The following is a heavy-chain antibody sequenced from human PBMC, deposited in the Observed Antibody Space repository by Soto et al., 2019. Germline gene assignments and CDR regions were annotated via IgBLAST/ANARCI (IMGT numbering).Heavy chain of an antibody. CDR3: ARAGIAAAGTEGEGVGGDPDRYSFDY. CDR1: GFTFSSYA. J-gene: IGHJ4*02. V-gene: IGHV3-30-3*01. CDR2: ISYDGSNK. Sequence: GGSLRLSCAASGFTFSSYAMHWVRQAPGKGLEWVAVISYDGSNKYYADSVKGRFTISRYNSKNTRYLQMNSLRAEDTAVYYCARAGIAAAGTEGEGVGGDPDRYSFDYWGQGTLVTVSS. D-gene: IGHD6-13*01.